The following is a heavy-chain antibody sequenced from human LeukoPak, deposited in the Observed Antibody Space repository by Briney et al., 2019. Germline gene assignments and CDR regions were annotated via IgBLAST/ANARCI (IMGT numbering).Heavy chain of an antibody. D-gene: IGHD6-19*01. CDR2: IYHSGST. CDR1: GGSISSGGYY. J-gene: IGHJ4*02. V-gene: IGHV4-30-2*01. CDR3: ARMGIAVAGGFDY. Sequence: SETLSLTCTVSGGSISSGGYYWSWIRQPPGKGLEWIGYIYHSGSTYHNPSLKSRVTISVDRSKNQFSLKLSSVTAADTAVYYCARMGIAVAGGFDYWGQGTLVTVSS.